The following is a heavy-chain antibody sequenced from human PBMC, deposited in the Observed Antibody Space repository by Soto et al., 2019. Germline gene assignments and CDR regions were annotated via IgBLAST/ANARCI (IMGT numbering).Heavy chain of an antibody. Sequence: SETLSLTCSASGGSIMSYYWTWIRQAAGKGQEWIGRIYTTGSTNYNPSLKGRVTMSVDTSKNQFSLRLSSVTAADTAMYYCATSYYYDSSGYYSALGAFDIWGQGTMVTVSS. CDR1: GGSIMSYY. J-gene: IGHJ3*02. CDR3: ATSYYYDSSGYYSALGAFDI. D-gene: IGHD3-22*01. CDR2: IYTTGST. V-gene: IGHV4-4*07.